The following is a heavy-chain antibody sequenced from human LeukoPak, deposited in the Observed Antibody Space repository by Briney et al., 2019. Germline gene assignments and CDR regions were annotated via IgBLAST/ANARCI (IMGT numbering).Heavy chain of an antibody. CDR2: IYSGGST. Sequence: PGGSLRLSCAASGFTVSSNYMSWVRQAPGKGLEWVSVIYSGGSTYYADSVKGRFTISRDNSKNTLYLQMNSLRAEDTAVYYCATLPGYSGGWSQGLYYYGMDVWGQGTTVTVSS. D-gene: IGHD6-19*01. CDR3: ATLPGYSGGWSQGLYYYGMDV. V-gene: IGHV3-53*01. CDR1: GFTVSSNY. J-gene: IGHJ6*02.